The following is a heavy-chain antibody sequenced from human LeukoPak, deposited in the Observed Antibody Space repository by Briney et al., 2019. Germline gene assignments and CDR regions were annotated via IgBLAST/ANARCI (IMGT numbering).Heavy chain of an antibody. J-gene: IGHJ4*02. V-gene: IGHV3-23*01. CDR1: GFTFSSFA. CDR3: AKDWDDYGGNVEALFDY. CDR2: ITGSGGST. D-gene: IGHD4-23*01. Sequence: GGSLRLSCAASGFTFSSFAMSWVRQAPGKGLEWVSAITGSGGSTYYADSVKGRFTISRDNSKNTLFLQMNSLRAEDTAVYYCAKDWDDYGGNVEALFDYWGQGTLVTVSS.